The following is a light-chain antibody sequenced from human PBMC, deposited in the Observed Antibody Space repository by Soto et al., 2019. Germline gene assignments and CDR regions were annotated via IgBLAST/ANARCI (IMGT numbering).Light chain of an antibody. CDR1: SSNIGSNY. J-gene: IGLJ2*01. CDR2: RAD. V-gene: IGLV1-47*01. CDR3: AAWDDTLSGLV. Sequence: QSVLTQPPSASGTPGQTVTISCSGGSSNIGSNYVYWYQQLPGTAPRLLMYRADQRPSGVPDRFSGSKSGTSASLAISGPRSEDEADSYCAAWDDTLSGLVFGGGTQVTVL.